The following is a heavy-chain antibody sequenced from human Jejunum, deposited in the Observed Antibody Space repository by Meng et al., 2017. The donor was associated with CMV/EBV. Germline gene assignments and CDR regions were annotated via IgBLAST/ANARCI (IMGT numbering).Heavy chain of an antibody. Sequence: VSCKTSGYTFSSYALSWVRQAPGQGLEWMGWINTYNGDTTYAQKLQGRVTMTTDTSTSTAYMELRSLRSDDTAVYYCARGGSGRMLWGQGTLVTVSS. J-gene: IGHJ4*02. CDR3: ARGGSGRML. D-gene: IGHD6-19*01. CDR1: GYTFSSYA. V-gene: IGHV1-18*01. CDR2: INTYNGDT.